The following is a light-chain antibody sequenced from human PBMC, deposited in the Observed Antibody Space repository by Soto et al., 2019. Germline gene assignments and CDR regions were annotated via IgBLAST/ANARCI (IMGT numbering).Light chain of an antibody. Sequence: QSALTQPPSASGSPGQSVTISCTGTSSDVGDFTYVSWHQQHPGKAPKLLLYDFTKRPSGVPDRFSGSKSGNTASLTVSGLQTEDEADYYHSSYTGNNNVLFGAGTKLTVL. CDR1: SSDVGDFTY. V-gene: IGLV2-8*01. J-gene: IGLJ2*01. CDR3: SSYTGNNNVL. CDR2: DFT.